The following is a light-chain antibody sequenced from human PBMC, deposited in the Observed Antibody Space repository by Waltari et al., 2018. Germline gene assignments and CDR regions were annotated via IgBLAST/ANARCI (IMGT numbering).Light chain of an antibody. CDR1: QSISSSY. CDR2: GAS. V-gene: IGKV3-20*01. Sequence: EIVLTQSPGTLSLSPGARAARPCRARQSISSSYLAWYQQKPGQAPRVLIYGASSRSNGVPDRFSGSGSVRDFTLTISRLEPEDFAVYYCQQFGSAPFTFGAGTKVDIK. CDR3: QQFGSAPFT. J-gene: IGKJ3*01.